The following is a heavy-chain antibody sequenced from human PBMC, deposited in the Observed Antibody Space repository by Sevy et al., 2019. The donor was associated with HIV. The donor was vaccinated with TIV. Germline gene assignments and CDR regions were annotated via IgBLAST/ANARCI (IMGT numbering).Heavy chain of an antibody. CDR2: FDPDDGET. CDR1: GYTLSELS. J-gene: IGHJ4*02. CDR3: ATAREYYSDNSGYLDY. D-gene: IGHD3-22*01. Sequence: ASAKVSCKVSGYTLSELSMHWVRQPPGKGLEWMGRFDPDDGETIYAQRFQGRVTMTEDTSADTAYMELSSLRSEDTAMYYCATAREYYSDNSGYLDYWGQGTPVTVSS. V-gene: IGHV1-24*01.